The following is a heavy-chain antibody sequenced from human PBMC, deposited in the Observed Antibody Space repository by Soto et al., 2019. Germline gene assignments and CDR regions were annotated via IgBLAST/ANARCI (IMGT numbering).Heavy chain of an antibody. CDR1: GGTFSSYA. V-gene: IGHV1-69*12. Sequence: QVQLVQSGAEVKKPGSSVKVSCKASGGTFSSYAISWVRQAPGQGLEWMGGIIRIFGTANYAQKFQGRVTITADESTTTAYMELIRMRAGDTAVYYCADSPSHCYGMDVWGQGTTVTVSS. CDR3: ADSPSHCYGMDV. CDR2: IIRIFGTA. D-gene: IGHD2-15*01. J-gene: IGHJ6*02.